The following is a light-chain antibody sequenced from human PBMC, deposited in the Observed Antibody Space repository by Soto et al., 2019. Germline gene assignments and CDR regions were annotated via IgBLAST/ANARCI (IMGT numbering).Light chain of an antibody. CDR1: SSDVGGYNY. V-gene: IGLV2-14*01. CDR3: SSYTSSNSHV. Sequence: QSALTQPASVSGSPGQSIAISCIGTSSDVGGYNYVSWYQQHPGKAPKLMIYNVISRPSGVSNRFSGSKSGNTASLTISGLQAEDEADYYCSSYTSSNSHVFGTGTKLTVL. J-gene: IGLJ1*01. CDR2: NVI.